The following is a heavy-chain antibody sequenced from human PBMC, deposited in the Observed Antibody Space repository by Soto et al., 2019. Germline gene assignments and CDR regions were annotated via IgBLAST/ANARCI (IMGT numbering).Heavy chain of an antibody. CDR1: GFTFSSYA. J-gene: IGHJ4*02. CDR2: ISGSGGST. V-gene: IGHV3-23*01. CDR3: ANNGYYYGSGSYYNDGFDY. D-gene: IGHD3-10*01. Sequence: GGSLRLSCAASGFTFSSYAMSWVRQAPGKGLEWVSAISGSGGSTYYADSVKGRFTISRDNSKNTLYLQMNSLRAEDTAVYYCANNGYYYGSGSYYNDGFDYWGQGTLVTVSS.